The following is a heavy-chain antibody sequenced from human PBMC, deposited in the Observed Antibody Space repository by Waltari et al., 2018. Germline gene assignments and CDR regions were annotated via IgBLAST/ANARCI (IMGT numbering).Heavy chain of an antibody. CDR3: ARVSSITMVRGPLYYFDY. V-gene: IGHV1-69*12. J-gene: IGHJ4*02. CDR2: IIPIVGTA. Sequence: QVQLVQSGAEVKKPGSSVKVSCKASGGTFSSYAISWVRQAPGQGLEWRGGIIPIVGTANYAQKFQGRGTITADQSTSTAYMELSSLRSEDTAVDYWARVSSITMVRGPLYYFDYWGQGTLVTVSS. CDR1: GGTFSSYA. D-gene: IGHD3-10*01.